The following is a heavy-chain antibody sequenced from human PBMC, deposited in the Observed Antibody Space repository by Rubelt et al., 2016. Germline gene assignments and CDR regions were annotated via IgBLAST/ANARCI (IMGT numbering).Heavy chain of an antibody. CDR1: GYTLTELS. D-gene: IGHD3-22*01. CDR2: TSAYNGNT. Sequence: QVQLVQSGAEVKKPGASVKVSCKVSGYTLTELSMHWVRQAPGKGLEWMGWTSAYNGNTNYAQKLQGRVTMTTDTSTSTAYMELRSLRADDTAVYYCARDSHLYYYDYFDYWGQGTLVTVSS. V-gene: IGHV1-18*01. J-gene: IGHJ4*02. CDR3: ARDSHLYYYDYFDY.